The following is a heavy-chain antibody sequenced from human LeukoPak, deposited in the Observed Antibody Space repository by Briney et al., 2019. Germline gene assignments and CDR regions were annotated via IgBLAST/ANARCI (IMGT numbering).Heavy chain of an antibody. J-gene: IGHJ6*03. D-gene: IGHD2-8*01. CDR2: INSDGSST. CDR3: ARDGNAECYRWCHYYYMDV. Sequence: GGSLRLSCAASGFTFSSYWMHWVRQAPGKGLVWVSRINSDGSSTSYADSVKGRFTISRDNAKNTLYLQMNSLRAEDTAVYYCARDGNAECYRWCHYYYMDVWGKGTTVTVSS. CDR1: GFTFSSYW. V-gene: IGHV3-74*01.